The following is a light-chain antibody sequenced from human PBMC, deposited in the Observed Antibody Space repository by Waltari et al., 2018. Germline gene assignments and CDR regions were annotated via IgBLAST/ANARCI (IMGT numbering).Light chain of an antibody. CDR2: KDN. V-gene: IGLV3-25*03. CDR3: QSADSSGTYWV. Sequence: YELTQPPSVSVSPGQTAKITCPGEALPKQYAFWDKQTPGPAPVGVMSKDNGRPAGIPERFSGSTSGTIVTLTITGVQAEDEADYYCQSADSSGTYWVFGGGTKLTVL. CDR1: ALPKQY. J-gene: IGLJ3*02.